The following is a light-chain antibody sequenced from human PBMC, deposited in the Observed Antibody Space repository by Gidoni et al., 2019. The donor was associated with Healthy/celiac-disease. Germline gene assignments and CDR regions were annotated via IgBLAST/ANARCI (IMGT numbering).Light chain of an antibody. V-gene: IGKV3-20*01. CDR1: QSVSSSY. CDR3: QQYGSSPLYT. Sequence: EIVFPQSPGTLSLSPGERATLSCRASQSVSSSYLAWYQQKPGQAPRLLIYGASSRATGTPDRFSGSVSGTDFTLTISRLEPEDFAVYYCQQYGSSPLYTFGQGTKLEIK. J-gene: IGKJ2*01. CDR2: GAS.